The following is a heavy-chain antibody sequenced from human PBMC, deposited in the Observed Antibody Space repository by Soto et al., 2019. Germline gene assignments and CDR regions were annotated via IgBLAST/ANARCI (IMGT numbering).Heavy chain of an antibody. V-gene: IGHV5-10-1*01. CDR1: GYSFTSYW. CDR3: ARQVVVVPAADYYYYYGMYV. J-gene: IGHJ6*02. Sequence: GESLKISCKGSGYSFTSYWISWVRQIPGKGLEWMGRIDPSDSYTNYSPSFQGHVTISADKSISTAYLQWSSLKASDTAMYYCARQVVVVPAADYYYYYGMYVWGQGTTVTVS. CDR2: IDPSDSYT. D-gene: IGHD2-2*01.